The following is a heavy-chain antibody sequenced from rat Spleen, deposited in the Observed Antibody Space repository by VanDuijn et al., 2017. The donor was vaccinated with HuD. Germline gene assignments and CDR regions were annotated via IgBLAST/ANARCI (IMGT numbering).Heavy chain of an antibody. CDR3: VRANRESYAHFDY. J-gene: IGHJ2*01. CDR1: GFSLTNFG. CDR2: IWSGGST. Sequence: QVQLKESGPGLVQPSQTLSLTCTVSGFSLTNFGVTWVRQPPGKGLEWIGAIWSGGSTDYSSALKSRLSISRDTSKSQLLLKMNSLQTEDTATYYCVRANRESYAHFDYWGQGVMVTVSS. D-gene: IGHD1-12*01. V-gene: IGHV2-15*01.